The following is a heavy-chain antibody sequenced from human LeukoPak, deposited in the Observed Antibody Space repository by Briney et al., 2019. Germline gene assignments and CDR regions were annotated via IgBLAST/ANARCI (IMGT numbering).Heavy chain of an antibody. CDR2: MNPNSGNT. D-gene: IGHD1-26*01. V-gene: IGHV1-18*01. J-gene: IGHJ3*02. CDR3: ARRSNSGSYDDAFDI. CDR1: GYTFTSYD. Sequence: GASVKVSCKASGYTFTSYDINWVRQATGQGLEWMGWMNPNSGNTNYAQKLQGRVTMTTDTSTSTAYMELRSLRSDDTAVYYCARRSNSGSYDDAFDIWGQGTMVTVSS.